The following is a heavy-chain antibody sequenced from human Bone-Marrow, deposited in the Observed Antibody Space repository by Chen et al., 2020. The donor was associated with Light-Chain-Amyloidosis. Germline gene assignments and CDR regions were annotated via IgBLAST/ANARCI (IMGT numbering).Heavy chain of an antibody. V-gene: IGHV3-30*18. CDR3: TKDHQRWIQLWPRDYFDY. CDR2: ISHDGSQK. Sequence: QVYLVESGGGVVQPGMSLRLSCTASEFTFSSYGMHWVRQAPGKGLECVATISHDGSQKYYIESVEGRFSISRDNSRSTVYLQSDSLRGDDTAMYYCTKDHQRWIQLWPRDYFDYWGRGALVTVSS. CDR1: EFTFSSYG. J-gene: IGHJ4*02. D-gene: IGHD5-18*01.